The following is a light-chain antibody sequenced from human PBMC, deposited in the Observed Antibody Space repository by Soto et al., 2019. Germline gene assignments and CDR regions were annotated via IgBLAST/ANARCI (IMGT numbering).Light chain of an antibody. J-gene: IGKJ5*01. CDR2: GAS. CDR3: QQYGTSPPST. V-gene: IGKV3-20*01. Sequence: EIVLTQSPGTLSLSPGERATLSCRASQSVSSSYLAWYQQKPGKAPRLLINGASSRATGIPDRFSGSGSGTDFTLTISRLEPEDFAVYYCQQYGTSPPSTFGQGTRLEI. CDR1: QSVSSSY.